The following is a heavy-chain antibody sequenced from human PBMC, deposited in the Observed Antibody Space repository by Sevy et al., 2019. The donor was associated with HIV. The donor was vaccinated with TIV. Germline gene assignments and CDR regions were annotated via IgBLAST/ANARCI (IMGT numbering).Heavy chain of an antibody. CDR3: TRGSGIDYYEKGMDL. D-gene: IGHD3-10*01. Sequence: GGSLRLSCAASGSSFESFAMNWVRQAPGKGLEWVGYISKSSSYIYYADSVKGRFTISRDNAKNSLFLQMNSLGAEDTAIYYCTRGSGIDYYEKGMDLWGQGTTVTVSS. V-gene: IGHV3-21*04. CDR2: ISKSSSYI. CDR1: GSSFESFA. J-gene: IGHJ6*02.